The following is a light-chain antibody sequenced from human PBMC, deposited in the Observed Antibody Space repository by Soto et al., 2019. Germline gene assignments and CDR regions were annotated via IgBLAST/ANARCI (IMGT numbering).Light chain of an antibody. CDR2: DAS. CDR3: QQYNEWPPLT. CDR1: QTVRNN. J-gene: IGKJ4*01. Sequence: EFVLTQSPGTLSLSPWERATLSCRASQTVRNNYLAWYQQKPGQAPRLLIYDASTRAAGIPARFSGGGSETEFTLTITSLQSEDFAVYYCQQYNEWPPLTFGGGTKVDIK. V-gene: IGKV3D-15*01.